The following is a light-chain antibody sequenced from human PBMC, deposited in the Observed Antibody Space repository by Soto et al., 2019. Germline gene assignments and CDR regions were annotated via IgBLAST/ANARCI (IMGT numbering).Light chain of an antibody. CDR1: SSDVGGYIY. CDR3: CSYVGRNTYV. CDR2: DVN. J-gene: IGLJ1*01. V-gene: IGLV2-11*01. Sequence: QSALTQPRSVSGSPGQSITISCTGTSSDVGGYIYVSWYQQHPAKAPKLIIFDVNKRPSGVPNRFSGSKSGNTASLTISGLRAEDEADYYCCSYVGRNTYVFGAGTKLTVL.